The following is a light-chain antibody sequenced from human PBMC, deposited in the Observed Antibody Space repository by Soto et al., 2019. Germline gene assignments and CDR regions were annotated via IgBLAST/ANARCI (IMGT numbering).Light chain of an antibody. V-gene: IGLV2-8*01. CDR2: EVI. Sequence: QSALTQPPSASGSPGQSVTSSCTGSSSDVGGYNYVSWYQQHPGKAPKLMIYEVIKLPSGVPDRFSGSKSGNTASLTVSGLQAEDEADYYCSSYGGSNNYVLGTGTKLTVL. CDR3: SSYGGSNNYV. J-gene: IGLJ1*01. CDR1: SSDVGGYNY.